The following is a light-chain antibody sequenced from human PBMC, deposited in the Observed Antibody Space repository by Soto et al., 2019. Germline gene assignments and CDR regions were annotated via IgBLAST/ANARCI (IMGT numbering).Light chain of an antibody. V-gene: IGKV1-39*01. CDR2: DAS. Sequence: DIQMTQSLSSLSASEGDRVTITCRASQSISNYLNWYQQKPGKAPKVLIYDASSLQSGVPSRFSGGGSGTDFTLTISSLQPEDFATYYCQQSYTTPPWTFGQGTKVDI. CDR3: QQSYTTPPWT. CDR1: QSISNY. J-gene: IGKJ1*01.